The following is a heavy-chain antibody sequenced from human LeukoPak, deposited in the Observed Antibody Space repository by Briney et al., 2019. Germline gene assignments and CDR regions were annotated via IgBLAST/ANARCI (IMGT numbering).Heavy chain of an antibody. CDR2: IKEDGTET. CDR1: GFMFSSNW. CDR3: ARDQRVVVAATGWFDP. V-gene: IGHV3-7*01. J-gene: IGHJ5*02. D-gene: IGHD2-15*01. Sequence: PGGSLRLSCAASGFMFSSNWMSWVRLAPGKGLEWVANIKEDGTETYYVDSVKGRFTISRDNSKNTLYLQMDSLRAEDTAVYYCARDQRVVVAATGWFDPWGQGTLVTVSS.